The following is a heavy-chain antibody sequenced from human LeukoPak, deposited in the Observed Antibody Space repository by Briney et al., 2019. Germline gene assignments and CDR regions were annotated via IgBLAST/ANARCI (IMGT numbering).Heavy chain of an antibody. Sequence: SETLSLTCTVSGGSISTYSWSWIRQPPGEGLEWIGYIYYSGTTNYNSTLKSRVTISVDTSRNQFSLKLNSVTAADTAVYYCARLDSSGYYVDYWGQGTLVTVSS. CDR3: ARLDSSGYYVDY. V-gene: IGHV4-59*08. CDR1: GGSISTYS. D-gene: IGHD3-22*01. CDR2: IYYSGTT. J-gene: IGHJ4*02.